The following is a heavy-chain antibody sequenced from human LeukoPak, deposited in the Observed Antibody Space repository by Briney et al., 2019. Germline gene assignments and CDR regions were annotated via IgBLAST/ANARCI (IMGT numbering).Heavy chain of an antibody. CDR2: ISGSGGST. Sequence: QPGGSLRLSCAASGFTFSNYAMGWVRQAPGKGLEWVSAISGSGGSTYYADSVKGRFTISRDNSKNTLYLQMNSLRAEDTAVYYCAKVKAPRGIVASTFDYWGQGTLVTVSS. CDR1: GFTFSNYA. J-gene: IGHJ4*02. CDR3: AKVKAPRGIVASTFDY. D-gene: IGHD5-12*01. V-gene: IGHV3-23*01.